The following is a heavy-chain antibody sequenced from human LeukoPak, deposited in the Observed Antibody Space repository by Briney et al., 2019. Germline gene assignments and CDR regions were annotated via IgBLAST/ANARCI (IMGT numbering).Heavy chain of an antibody. CDR1: GGSFSGYY. CDR3: ARRVVTPRTIDY. D-gene: IGHD2-21*02. Sequence: SETLSLTCAVYGGSFSGYYWSWIRQPPGKGLEWIGEINHSGSTNYNPSLKSRVTISVDTSKNQFSLKRSSVTAADTPLYYSARRVVTPRTIDYWGQGNLVTVSS. CDR2: INHSGST. V-gene: IGHV4-34*01. J-gene: IGHJ4*02.